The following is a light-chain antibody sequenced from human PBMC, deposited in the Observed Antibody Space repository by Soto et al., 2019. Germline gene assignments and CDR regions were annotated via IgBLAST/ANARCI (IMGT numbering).Light chain of an antibody. CDR1: QSISSY. J-gene: IGKJ1*01. Sequence: DIQMTQSPSSLSASVGDRVTITCRASQSISSYLNWYQQKPGKAPKLLIYKASTLEGGVPSRFSGSGAGTDFTVTISSLQPDDFATYYCLQYSTYPWTFGQGTKVDIK. V-gene: IGKV1-5*03. CDR2: KAS. CDR3: LQYSTYPWT.